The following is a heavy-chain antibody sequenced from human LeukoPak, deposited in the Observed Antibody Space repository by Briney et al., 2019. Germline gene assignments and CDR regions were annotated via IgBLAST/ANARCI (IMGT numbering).Heavy chain of an antibody. V-gene: IGHV1-69*13. CDR2: IIPIFGTA. D-gene: IGHD3-22*01. J-gene: IGHJ3*02. CDR1: GGTFSSYA. Sequence: SVKVSCKASGGTFSSYAISWVRQAPGQGLEWMGGIIPIFGTANYAQKFQGRVTITADESTSTAYMERSSLRSEDTAVYYCAIDYDSSGYLSGDAFDIWGQGTMVTVSS. CDR3: AIDYDSSGYLSGDAFDI.